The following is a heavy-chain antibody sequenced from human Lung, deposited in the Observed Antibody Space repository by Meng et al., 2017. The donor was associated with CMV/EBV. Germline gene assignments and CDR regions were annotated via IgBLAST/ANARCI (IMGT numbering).Heavy chain of an antibody. CDR3: ARDPTVHLAGCKGEPPNNGIDP. J-gene: IGHJ5*01. Sequence: GESLKISCAASGFTFSPYRMNWLRHAPGKGLEWVSSISGNGNYIYYTDSVQGRFTISRDNDKNSVFLQMESLTADDTAVYYCARDPTVHLAGCKGEPPNNGIDPWGQGTLVTVSS. CDR1: GFTFSPYR. D-gene: IGHD1-14*01. V-gene: IGHV3-21*01. CDR2: ISGNGNYI.